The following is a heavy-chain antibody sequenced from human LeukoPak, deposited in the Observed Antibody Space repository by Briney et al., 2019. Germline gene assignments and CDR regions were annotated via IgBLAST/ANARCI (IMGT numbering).Heavy chain of an antibody. CDR3: AREPSGSGGYDY. Sequence: ASVKVSCKATGFTFSGYYMHWVRQAPGQGLEWMAWISPNSGGTNYVQKFQGRVTVTRDTSISTDYMEISGLTSDDTALYYCAREPSGSGGYDYWGQGTLVTVSS. J-gene: IGHJ4*02. V-gene: IGHV1-2*02. CDR2: ISPNSGGT. CDR1: GFTFSGYY. D-gene: IGHD3-10*01.